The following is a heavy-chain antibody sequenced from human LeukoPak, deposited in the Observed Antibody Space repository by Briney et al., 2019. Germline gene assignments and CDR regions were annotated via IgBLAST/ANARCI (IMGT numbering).Heavy chain of an antibody. CDR3: AKDLGGEYNIFDY. V-gene: IGHV3-30*02. D-gene: IGHD3-9*01. Sequence: GGSLRLSCAASGFTFSAYAMHWVRQAPGRGLGWGAFVRYGGSIKYYADSVKGRFTISRDNSKNTLYLQMNSLRAEDTAVYCCAKDLGGEYNIFDYWGQGTLVTVSS. CDR1: GFTFSAYA. J-gene: IGHJ4*02. CDR2: VRYGGSIK.